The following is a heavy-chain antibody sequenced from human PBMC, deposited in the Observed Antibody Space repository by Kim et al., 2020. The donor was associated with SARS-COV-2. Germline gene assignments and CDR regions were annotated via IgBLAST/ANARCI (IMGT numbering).Heavy chain of an antibody. CDR2: ISSSSSSI. Sequence: GGSLRLSCAASGFTFSSYSMKWVRQAPGKGLEWVSSISSSSSSIYYADSVKGRFIMSSENANNSLYLQMNSLRAEDTAVYYCASGAKLVVVGVTTDYYYRMDVWRQRTTVTVS. CDR1: GFTFSSYS. V-gene: IGHV3-21*01. J-gene: IGHJ6*02. CDR3: ASGAKLVVVGVTTDYYYRMDV. D-gene: IGHD2-15*01.